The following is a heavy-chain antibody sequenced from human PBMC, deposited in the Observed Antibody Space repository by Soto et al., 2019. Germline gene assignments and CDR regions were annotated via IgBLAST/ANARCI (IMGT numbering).Heavy chain of an antibody. Sequence: QVQLVESGGGVVQPGRSLRLSCAASGFTFSSYGMHWVRQAPGKGLEWVAVISYDGSNKYYADSVKGRFTISRDNSKNTLYLQMNSLRAEDTAVYYCAKDQWEQWLVLSAFDIWGQGTMVTVSS. CDR1: GFTFSSYG. CDR2: ISYDGSNK. D-gene: IGHD6-19*01. V-gene: IGHV3-30*18. J-gene: IGHJ3*02. CDR3: AKDQWEQWLVLSAFDI.